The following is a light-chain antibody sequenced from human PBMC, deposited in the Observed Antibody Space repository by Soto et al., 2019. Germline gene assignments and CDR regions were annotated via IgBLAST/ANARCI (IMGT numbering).Light chain of an antibody. CDR1: QSISSY. V-gene: IGKV1-39*01. J-gene: IGKJ1*01. CDR2: AAS. CDR3: QQYNSYSEA. Sequence: DIQMTQSTSSLSASVGDRVTITCRASQSISSYLNWYQQKPGKAPKLLIYAASSLQSGVPSRFSGSGSGTDFTLTISSLQPEDFATYYCQQYNSYSEAFGQGTKVDIK.